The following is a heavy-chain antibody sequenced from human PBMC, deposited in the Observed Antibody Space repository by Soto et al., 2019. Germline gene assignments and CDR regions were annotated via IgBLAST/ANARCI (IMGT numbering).Heavy chain of an antibody. V-gene: IGHV1-69*02. CDR1: GGTFSSYT. CDR2: IIPSLGIA. CDR3: AAPSGDHIITNWYFDL. D-gene: IGHD2-21*02. Sequence: QVQLVQSGAEVKKPGSSVKVSCKASGGTFSSYTISLVRQATGRGLEWMGRIIPSLGIANYAQKFQVRVTITADKSTSTAYMGLSSLRSEDTAVYYCAAPSGDHIITNWYFDLWGRGSLVTVAS. J-gene: IGHJ2*01.